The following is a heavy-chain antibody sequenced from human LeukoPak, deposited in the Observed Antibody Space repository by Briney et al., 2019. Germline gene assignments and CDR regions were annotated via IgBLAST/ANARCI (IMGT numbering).Heavy chain of an antibody. D-gene: IGHD2-2*02. CDR2: ISGSGNGT. Sequence: GGSLRLSCAASGFTFSSYAMTWVRQAPGKGLEWVSAISGSGNGTYYADSVKGRFTISRDNSKNTLYLQINSLRAEDTAVYYCAKVQTPYCSSTSCYNFDYWGQGTLVTVSS. CDR3: AKVQTPYCSSTSCYNFDY. J-gene: IGHJ4*02. CDR1: GFTFSSYA. V-gene: IGHV3-23*01.